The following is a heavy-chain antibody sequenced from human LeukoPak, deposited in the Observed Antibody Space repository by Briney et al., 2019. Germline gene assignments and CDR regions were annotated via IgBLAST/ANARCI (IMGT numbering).Heavy chain of an antibody. Sequence: GGSLRLSCAASGFTYSSYWMHWVRQAPGKGLVWVSRINSDGSSTGYADSVKGRFTISRDNAKNTLYLQMNGLRVEDTAVYYCGGSGSSEDYWGQGTLVTVSS. J-gene: IGHJ4*02. D-gene: IGHD3-10*01. V-gene: IGHV3-74*01. CDR1: GFTYSSYW. CDR2: INSDGSST. CDR3: GGSGSSEDY.